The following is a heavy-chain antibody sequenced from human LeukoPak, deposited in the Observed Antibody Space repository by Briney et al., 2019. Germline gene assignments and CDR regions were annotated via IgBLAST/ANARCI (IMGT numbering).Heavy chain of an antibody. J-gene: IGHJ4*02. V-gene: IGHV3-30*04. D-gene: IGHD5-24*01. CDR3: ARDLYGYNTIFDY. CDR2: ISYDGSNK. Sequence: GRSLRLSCAASGFTFSSYAMHWVRQTPGKGLEWVAVISYDGSNKYYADSVKGRFTISRDNAKNSLYLQMNSLRAEDTAVYYCARDLYGYNTIFDYWGQGTLVTVSS. CDR1: GFTFSSYA.